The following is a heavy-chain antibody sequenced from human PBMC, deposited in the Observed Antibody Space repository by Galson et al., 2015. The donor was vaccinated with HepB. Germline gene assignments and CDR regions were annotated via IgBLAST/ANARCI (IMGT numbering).Heavy chain of an antibody. J-gene: IGHJ4*02. Sequence: SLRLSCAASGFTFTTSWMSWVRQAPGKGLEWVATIKQDGSQKFYVDSVKGRFTISRDNAKDSVFLQMSSLRAADTAVYYCARVNNEWLRASTYTYLKFVSFDYWGQGILVTVSS. D-gene: IGHD5-12*01. CDR3: ARVNNEWLRASTYTYLKFVSFDY. CDR1: GFTFTTSW. CDR2: IKQDGSQK. V-gene: IGHV3-7*03.